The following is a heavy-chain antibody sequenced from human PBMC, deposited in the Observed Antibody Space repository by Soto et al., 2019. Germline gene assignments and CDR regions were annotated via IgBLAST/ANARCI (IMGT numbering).Heavy chain of an antibody. CDR3: ARDEGLCDGGRCYGVPLDA. J-gene: IGHJ6*04. V-gene: IGHV3-66*01. D-gene: IGHD2-15*01. Sequence: EVQLVESGGGLVQPGGSLRLSCAASGFTVSSKYMSWVRQAPGTGLEWVSLIQSGGPTYYADSVKGRFTISRDTSDNTVPLQMGSPRAEDRGVHYCARDEGLCDGGRCYGVPLDAWGTGTAVTVSS. CDR1: GFTVSSKY. CDR2: IQSGGPT.